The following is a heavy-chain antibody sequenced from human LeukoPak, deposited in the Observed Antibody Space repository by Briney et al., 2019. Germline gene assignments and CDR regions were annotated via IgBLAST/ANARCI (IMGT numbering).Heavy chain of an antibody. Sequence: GASVKVSCKGSGYNFTTLGLKWVRQAPGLRLEWMGWISTYKGNTHSPQKFEDRVTITTHTSTSTAYMELRSLTSDDTAVSYCARERVRGFDLWGQGTLVTVSS. CDR1: GYNFTTLG. CDR3: ARERVRGFDL. J-gene: IGHJ5*02. D-gene: IGHD4/OR15-4a*01. V-gene: IGHV1-18*01. CDR2: ISTYKGNT.